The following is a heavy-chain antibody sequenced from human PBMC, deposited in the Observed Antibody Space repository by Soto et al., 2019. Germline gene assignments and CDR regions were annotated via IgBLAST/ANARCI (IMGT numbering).Heavy chain of an antibody. V-gene: IGHV4-34*01. D-gene: IGHD2-2*02. J-gene: IGHJ5*02. CDR3: ARNIGYCSSTSCSTKYNWFDP. Sequence: SETLSLTCAVYGGSFSGYYWSWIRQPPGKGLEWIGEINHSGSTNYNPSLKSRVTISVDTSKNQFSLKLSSVTAADTAVYYCARNIGYCSSTSCSTKYNWFDPWGQGTLVT. CDR1: GGSFSGYY. CDR2: INHSGST.